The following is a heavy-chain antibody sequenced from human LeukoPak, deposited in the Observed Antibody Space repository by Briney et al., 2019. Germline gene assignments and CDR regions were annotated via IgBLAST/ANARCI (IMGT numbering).Heavy chain of an antibody. V-gene: IGHV3-53*01. CDR3: AKCGNSGCHLIDY. Sequence: GGSLRLSCAASGFTVSSNYMSWVRQAPGKGLEWVSVIYSGGSTYYADSVKGRFTISRDNSKNTLYLQMNSLTAEDTAVYYCAKCGNSGCHLIDYWGQGTLVTVSS. CDR1: GFTVSSNY. D-gene: IGHD5-12*01. CDR2: IYSGGST. J-gene: IGHJ4*02.